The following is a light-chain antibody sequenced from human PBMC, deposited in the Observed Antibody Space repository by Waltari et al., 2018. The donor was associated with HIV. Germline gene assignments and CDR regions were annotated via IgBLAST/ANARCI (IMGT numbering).Light chain of an antibody. J-gene: IGLJ3*02. CDR2: KDS. CDR1: ALPKQY. Sequence: SYELTQPPSVSVSPGQTARITCSGDALPKQYAYWYQQKAGQAPVLVIYKDSGRPSGIPERFSGSSSGTTVTLTISGVQAEDEADDYCESADSSLWVFGGGTKLTVL. CDR3: ESADSSLWV. V-gene: IGLV3-25*03.